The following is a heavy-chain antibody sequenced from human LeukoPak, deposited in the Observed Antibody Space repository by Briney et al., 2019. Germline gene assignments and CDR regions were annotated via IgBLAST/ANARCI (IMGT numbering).Heavy chain of an antibody. D-gene: IGHD1-26*01. Sequence: ASVKVSCKASGGTFSSYAISWVRQAPGQGLEWMGRILPILGIANYAQKFQGRVTITADKSTSTAYMELSSLRSEDTAVYYCARASGSYLGRAFDIWGQGTMVTVSS. V-gene: IGHV1-69*04. CDR2: ILPILGIA. CDR3: ARASGSYLGRAFDI. J-gene: IGHJ3*02. CDR1: GGTFSSYA.